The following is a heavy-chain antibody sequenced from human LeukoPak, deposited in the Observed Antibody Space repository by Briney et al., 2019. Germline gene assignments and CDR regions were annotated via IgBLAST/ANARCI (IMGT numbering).Heavy chain of an antibody. CDR3: ARAGFGAFDY. CDR2: ITASSNYI. CDR1: GFTFSRFS. Sequence: GGSLRLSCAASGFTFSRFSMNWVRQAPGKGLEWVSSITASSNYIDYAASVKGRFTISRDNAKNSLYLQMSSLRAEDTAVYYCARAGFGAFDYWGQGTLVTVSS. D-gene: IGHD3-3*01. V-gene: IGHV3-21*01. J-gene: IGHJ4*02.